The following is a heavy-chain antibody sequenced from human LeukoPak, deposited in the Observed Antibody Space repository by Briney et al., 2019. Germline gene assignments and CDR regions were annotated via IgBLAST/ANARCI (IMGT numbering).Heavy chain of an antibody. D-gene: IGHD3-3*01. Sequence: PSETLSLTCAVYGGSFSGYYWSWIRQPPGKGLEWIGEINHSGSTNYNPSLKSRVTISVDTSKNQFSLKLSSVTAADTAIYYCARGSGSGRYYFDYWGQGTLVTVAS. V-gene: IGHV4-34*01. CDR2: INHSGST. J-gene: IGHJ4*02. CDR3: ARGSGSGRYYFDY. CDR1: GGSFSGYY.